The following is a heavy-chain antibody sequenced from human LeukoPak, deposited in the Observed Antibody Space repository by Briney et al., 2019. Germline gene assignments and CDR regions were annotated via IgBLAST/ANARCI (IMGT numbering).Heavy chain of an antibody. CDR3: ARDHTRFDC. CDR2: ITSSSSYI. V-gene: IGHV3-21*01. CDR1: GFTFSSYS. J-gene: IGHJ4*01. Sequence: GGSLRLSCAASGFTFSSYSMNWVRQAPGKGLEWVSYITSSSSYIYYADSVKGRFTISRDNAKNSLYLQMNSLRAEDTAVYYCARDHTRFDCWGQGTLVTVSS.